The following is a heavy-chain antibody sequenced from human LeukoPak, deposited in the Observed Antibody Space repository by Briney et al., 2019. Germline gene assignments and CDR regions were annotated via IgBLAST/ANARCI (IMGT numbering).Heavy chain of an antibody. CDR1: GFGFNYYV. D-gene: IGHD1-26*01. J-gene: IGHJ3*02. CDR3: ARTVGAHNAFDI. Sequence: GGSLRLSCAASGFGFNYYVVSWVRQAPGKGLEWVSAISGSGVSTYYADSVKGRFAVSRDNSKNTLYLQMNSLRAEDTAVYYCARTVGAHNAFDIWGQGTMVTVSS. CDR2: ISGSGVST. V-gene: IGHV3-23*01.